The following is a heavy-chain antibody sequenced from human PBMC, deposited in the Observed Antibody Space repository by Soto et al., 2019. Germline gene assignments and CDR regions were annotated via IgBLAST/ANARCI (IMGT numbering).Heavy chain of an antibody. V-gene: IGHV4-39*01. J-gene: IGHJ4*02. CDR1: GGSIISTTYY. Sequence: SETLSLTCTVSGGSIISTTYYWAWIRQPPGEGLEWIGTIFYTGSTYYNPSLTSRLTISVDTSKNQFSLKLGSVTATDTAVYYCATRGLNGDPFGYWGQGTLVTVSS. CDR3: ATRGLNGDPFGY. D-gene: IGHD4-17*01. CDR2: IFYTGST.